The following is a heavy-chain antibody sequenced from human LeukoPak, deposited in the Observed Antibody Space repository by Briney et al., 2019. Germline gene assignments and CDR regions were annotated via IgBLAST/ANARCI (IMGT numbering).Heavy chain of an antibody. V-gene: IGHV3-30*18. CDR2: ISYDGSNK. CDR1: GFTFSSYG. Sequence: GRSLRLSCAASGFTFSSYGMHWVRQAPGKGLEWVAVISYDGSNKYYADSVKGRFTISRDNSKNTLYLQMNSLRAEDTAVYYCAKDLGAAAGGFDYWGQGTLVTVSS. J-gene: IGHJ4*02. D-gene: IGHD6-13*01. CDR3: AKDLGAAAGGFDY.